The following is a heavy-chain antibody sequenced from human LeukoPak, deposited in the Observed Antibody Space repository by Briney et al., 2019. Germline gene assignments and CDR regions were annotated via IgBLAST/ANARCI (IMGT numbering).Heavy chain of an antibody. J-gene: IGHJ5*02. CDR1: GGSISSGDYY. D-gene: IGHD2-2*01. CDR3: ARSGYTSSWLGNNWFDP. Sequence: KPSQTLSLTCTVSGGSISSGDYYWSWIRQPPGKGLEWIGYIYYSGSTNYNPSLKSRVTISVDTSKNQFSLKLSSVTAADTALYYCARSGYTSSWLGNNWFDPWGQGTLVTVSS. CDR2: IYYSGST. V-gene: IGHV4-30-4*01.